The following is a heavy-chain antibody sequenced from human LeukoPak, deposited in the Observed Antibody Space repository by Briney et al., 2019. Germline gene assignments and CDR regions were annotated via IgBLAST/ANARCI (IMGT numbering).Heavy chain of an antibody. J-gene: IGHJ5*02. CDR2: IYTSGST. Sequence: SQTLSLTCTVSGGSISSGSYYWSWIRQPAGKGLEWIGRIYTSGSTNYNPSLKSRVTISVDTSKNQFSLKLSSVTAADMAVYYCAREAVAAQEWFDPWGQGTLVTVSS. V-gene: IGHV4-61*02. CDR3: AREAVAAQEWFDP. D-gene: IGHD6-19*01. CDR1: GGSISSGSYY.